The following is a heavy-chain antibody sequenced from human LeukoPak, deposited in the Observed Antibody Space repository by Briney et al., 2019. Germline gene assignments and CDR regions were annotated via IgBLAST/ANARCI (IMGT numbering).Heavy chain of an antibody. CDR3: TKAHGDI. V-gene: IGHV3-49*03. CDR2: IRSKAYGGTA. Sequence: GGSLRLSCTASGFTFGDCGMSWFRQAPGKGLEWVGFIRSKAYGGTAEYAASVKGRFTISRDDSKRIVYLQMNSLKTEDTAVYYCTKAHGDIWGQGTMVTVSS. CDR1: GFTFGDCG. J-gene: IGHJ3*02.